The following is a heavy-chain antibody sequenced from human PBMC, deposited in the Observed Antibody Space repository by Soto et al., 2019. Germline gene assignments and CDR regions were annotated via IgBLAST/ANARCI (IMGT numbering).Heavy chain of an antibody. CDR1: GYNFSAHY. Sequence: QLVQSGAEVTKPGASVKVSCKTSGYNFSAHYIHCVRQPPGQGLEWMGWLSPRRGDHHYADKFQTRLTLTTDTATTTAFMHMSGLRVNDSAVYYCAKGGGDGHGHWGQGPPIIVSS. CDR2: LSPRRGDH. D-gene: IGHD3-16*01. CDR3: AKGGGDGHGH. J-gene: IGHJ4*02. V-gene: IGHV1-2*02.